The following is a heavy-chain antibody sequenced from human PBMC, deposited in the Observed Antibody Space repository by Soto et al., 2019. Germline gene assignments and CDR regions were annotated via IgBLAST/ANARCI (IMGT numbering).Heavy chain of an antibody. V-gene: IGHV5-51*01. CDR1: GYSFTSYW. Sequence: GESLKISCQGSGYSFTSYWIGWVRQMPGKGLEWIGIFFSCCSDSRFSPFFQGQVSILAEKFISTAYLQWSSLKASDTAMYYCARLGTHMDVWGKGTPVTVSS. CDR2: FFSCCSDS. CDR3: ARLGTHMDV. J-gene: IGHJ6*03. D-gene: IGHD1-1*01.